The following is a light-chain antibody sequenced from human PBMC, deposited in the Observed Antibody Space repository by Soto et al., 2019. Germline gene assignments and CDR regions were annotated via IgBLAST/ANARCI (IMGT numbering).Light chain of an antibody. Sequence: SYELTQPPSVSVAPGKTASVACGGSKIGSKSVHWYQKKSGQAPVLVMYYDSDRPSGIPERFSGSNSGNTATLTISRVEAGDEADYDWQVWDISSGHVVFGGGTKVTVL. CDR3: QVWDISSGHVV. CDR1: KIGSKS. V-gene: IGLV3-21*01. J-gene: IGLJ3*02. CDR2: YDS.